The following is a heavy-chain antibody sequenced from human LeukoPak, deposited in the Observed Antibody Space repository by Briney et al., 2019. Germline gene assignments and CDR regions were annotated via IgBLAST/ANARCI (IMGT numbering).Heavy chain of an antibody. CDR2: ISGSGGRT. CDR1: GFTLSSYA. Sequence: PGGSLRLSCAASGFTLSSYAMSWVRQAPGKGLAWVSGISGSGGRTYYADSVKGRFAISRDNSKNTLYLQMSSLRAEDTAVYYCAKHKEDYGDSCLDDSWGQGTLVTVSS. J-gene: IGHJ5*01. V-gene: IGHV3-23*01. D-gene: IGHD4-17*01. CDR3: AKHKEDYGDSCLDDS.